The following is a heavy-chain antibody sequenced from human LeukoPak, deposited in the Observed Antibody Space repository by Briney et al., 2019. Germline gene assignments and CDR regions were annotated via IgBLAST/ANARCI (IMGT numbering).Heavy chain of an antibody. CDR1: GFMFNSYD. Sequence: GGSLRLSCAASGFMFNSYDMQWVRQSPGKGLEWVTFIRYDGSEKHYADSVEGRFTISRDDSKNTLYLQMNSLRSEDTAVYYCATSGTRFSSRFYYWGQGTLVTVSP. V-gene: IGHV3-30*02. CDR2: IRYDGSEK. D-gene: IGHD6-13*01. CDR3: ATSGTRFSSRFYY. J-gene: IGHJ4*02.